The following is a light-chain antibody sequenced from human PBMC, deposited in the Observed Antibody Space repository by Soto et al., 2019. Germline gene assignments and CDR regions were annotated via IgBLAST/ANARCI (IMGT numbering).Light chain of an antibody. CDR1: QSVSTY. Sequence: EIVLTQSPATLSLSPGERATLSCRASQSVSTYLAWCQQKPGQAPRLLIYDASNRATGIPARFSGSGSGTDFTLTISSLEPEDFAVYYCQQRSNWPLTFGNGTRLETK. CDR3: QQRSNWPLT. CDR2: DAS. J-gene: IGKJ5*01. V-gene: IGKV3-11*01.